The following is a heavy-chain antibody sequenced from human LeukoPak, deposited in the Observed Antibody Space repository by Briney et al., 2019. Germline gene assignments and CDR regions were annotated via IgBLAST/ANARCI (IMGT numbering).Heavy chain of an antibody. CDR1: GFTFRTYW. J-gene: IGHJ5*02. CDR3: AKGPGYSYGPGYNWFDP. D-gene: IGHD5-18*01. Sequence: GGSLRLSCAVSGFTFRTYWMHWVRQVPGEGLVWVSRINEDGSITNYADSVKGRFSISRDNAKNTLYLQMNSLRAEDTAVYYCAKGPGYSYGPGYNWFDPWGQGTLVTVSS. V-gene: IGHV3-74*01. CDR2: INEDGSIT.